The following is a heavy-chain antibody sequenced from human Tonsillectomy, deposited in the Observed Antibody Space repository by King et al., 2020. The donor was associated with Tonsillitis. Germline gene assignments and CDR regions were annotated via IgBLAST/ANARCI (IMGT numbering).Heavy chain of an antibody. Sequence: TLKESGPALVKPTQTLTLTCTFSGFSLSTSAMCVSWIRQPPGKALEWLALIDWDDDKYYSTSLKTRLTISKDTSKNKVVLTMTNMDPVDTATYYCARISNDFWSGYADYWGRGTLVTVSS. D-gene: IGHD3-3*01. J-gene: IGHJ4*02. CDR3: ARISNDFWSGYADY. V-gene: IGHV2-70*01. CDR1: GFSLSTSAMC. CDR2: IDWDDDK.